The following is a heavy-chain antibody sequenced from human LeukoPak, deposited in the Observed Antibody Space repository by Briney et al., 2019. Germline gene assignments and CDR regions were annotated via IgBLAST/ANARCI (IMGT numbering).Heavy chain of an antibody. Sequence: GGSLKISFKASGYSFTSYWIGLVRQMPGKGLEWIGIIYPGDSDTRYSPSFQGQVTISADKSISTAYLQWSSLKGSDSAMHYCARQRGYGSGPLDYWGQGTLVTVSS. CDR1: GYSFTSYW. CDR3: ARQRGYGSGPLDY. D-gene: IGHD3-10*01. J-gene: IGHJ4*02. CDR2: IYPGDSDT. V-gene: IGHV5-51*01.